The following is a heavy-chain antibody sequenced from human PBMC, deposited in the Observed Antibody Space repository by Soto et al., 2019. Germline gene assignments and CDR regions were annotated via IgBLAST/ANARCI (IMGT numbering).Heavy chain of an antibody. CDR3: ARLVYGSGSRFDS. V-gene: IGHV4-39*01. CDR1: GASTSSSSDY. J-gene: IGHJ4*02. CDR2: IYYSGTT. Sequence: SETLSLTYTVSGASTSSSSDYWGWIRKPPGKGLEWIGSIYYSGTTYYNPSLKSRVTISVDTSKNQFSLKLSSVTAADTAVYYCARLVYGSGSRFDSWGLGTLVTVSS. D-gene: IGHD3-10*01.